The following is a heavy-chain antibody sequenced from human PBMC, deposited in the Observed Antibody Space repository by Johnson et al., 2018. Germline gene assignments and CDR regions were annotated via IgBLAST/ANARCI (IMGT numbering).Heavy chain of an antibody. D-gene: IGHD3-22*01. V-gene: IGHV3-23*04. J-gene: IGHJ3*02. CDR1: GFTFGSYA. Sequence: VQLVQSGGGLVQPGGSXRLSCAASGFTFGSYAMSWVRQAPGKGLEWVSPISGNGGRTYYADPVKGRFTISIGSSKNTLYLQMNSLRAEDTALYYCAKSQLGYDSSGADAFDIWGQGTMVTVSS. CDR2: ISGNGGRT. CDR3: AKSQLGYDSSGADAFDI.